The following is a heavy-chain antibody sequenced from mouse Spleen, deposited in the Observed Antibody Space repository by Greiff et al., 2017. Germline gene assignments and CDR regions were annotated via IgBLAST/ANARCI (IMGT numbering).Heavy chain of an antibody. CDR3: TKAYYRYDQFAY. CDR2: IRNKANNHAT. D-gene: IGHD2-14*01. Sequence: EVKVVESGGGLVQPGGSMKLSCAASGFTFSDAWMDWVRQSPEKGLEWVAEIRNKANNHATYYAESVKGRFTISRDDSKSSVYLQMNSLRAEDTGIYYCTKAYYRYDQFAYWGQGTLVTVSA. V-gene: IGHV6-6*01. CDR1: GFTFSDAW. J-gene: IGHJ3*01.